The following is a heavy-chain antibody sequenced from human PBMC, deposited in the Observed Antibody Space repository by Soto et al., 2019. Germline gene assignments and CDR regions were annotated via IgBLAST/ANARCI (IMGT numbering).Heavy chain of an antibody. CDR3: ARGMTNYYETSGGGMDV. J-gene: IGHJ6*02. D-gene: IGHD3-22*01. CDR2: INHSGST. Sequence: SETLSLTCAVYGESFSGYHWSWIRQPPGKGPEWIGDINHSGSTNYNPSLKSRVTISVDTSKNQFSLRLSSVTAADTAVYHCARGMTNYYETSGGGMDVWGQGTTVTVSS. V-gene: IGHV4-34*01. CDR1: GESFSGYH.